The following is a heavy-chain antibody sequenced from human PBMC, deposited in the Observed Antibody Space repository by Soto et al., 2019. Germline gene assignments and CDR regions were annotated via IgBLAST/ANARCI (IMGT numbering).Heavy chain of an antibody. V-gene: IGHV3-11*06. CDR3: ARDLRFSSTNYFDF. J-gene: IGHJ4*02. D-gene: IGHD2-8*01. Sequence: GSLRLSCPASGFLFTDYYMSWIRQPPGKGLEWLAYIDGSSDYTNSADSVKGRFTISRDNAKNSVFLQMNNLRADDTAVYYCARDLRFSSTNYFDFWGRGTLVTVSS. CDR2: IDGSSDYT. CDR1: GFLFTDYY.